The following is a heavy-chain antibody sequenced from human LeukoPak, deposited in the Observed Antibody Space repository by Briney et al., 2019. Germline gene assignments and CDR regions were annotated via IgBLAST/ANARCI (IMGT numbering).Heavy chain of an antibody. V-gene: IGHV4-34*01. J-gene: IGHJ3*02. D-gene: IGHD4-17*01. Sequence: SETLSLTCAVYGGSFSGYYWSWIRQPPGKGLEWIGEINHSGSTNYNPSLKSRVTISVDTSKNQFSLKLSSVTAADTAVYYCARDHDYGDYQAAFDIWGQGTMVTVSS. CDR2: INHSGST. CDR3: ARDHDYGDYQAAFDI. CDR1: GGSFSGYY.